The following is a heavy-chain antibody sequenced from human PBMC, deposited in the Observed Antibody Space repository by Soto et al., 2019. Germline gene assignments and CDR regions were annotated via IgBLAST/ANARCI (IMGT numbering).Heavy chain of an antibody. D-gene: IGHD3-3*01. CDR3: AIGPIFEVAATMVNDFDI. CDR2: IIPILGIA. Sequence: ASVKVSCKASGGTFSRYTISWVRQAPGQGLEWMGRIIPILGIANYAQKFQGRVTITADKSTSTAYMELSSLRSEDTAVYYCAIGPIFEVAATMVNDFDIWREG. CDR1: GGTFSRYT. V-gene: IGHV1-69*02. J-gene: IGHJ3*02.